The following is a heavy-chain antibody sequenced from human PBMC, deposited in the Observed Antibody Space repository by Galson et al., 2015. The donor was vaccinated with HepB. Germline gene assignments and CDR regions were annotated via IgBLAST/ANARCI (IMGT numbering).Heavy chain of an antibody. CDR2: IVVGSGNT. CDR3: AANTYDFWSGYPGMDYFDY. J-gene: IGHJ4*02. D-gene: IGHD3-3*01. V-gene: IGHV1-58*01. CDR1: GFTFTSSA. Sequence: SVKVSCKASGFTFTSSAVQWVRQARGQRLEWIGWIVVGSGNTNYAQKFQERVTITRDMSTSTAYMELSSLRSEDTAVYYCAANTYDFWSGYPGMDYFDYWGQGTLVTVSS.